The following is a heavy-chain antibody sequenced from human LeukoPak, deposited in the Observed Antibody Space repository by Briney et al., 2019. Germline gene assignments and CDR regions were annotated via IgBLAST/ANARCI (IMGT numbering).Heavy chain of an antibody. J-gene: IGHJ4*02. CDR3: ARVSSSPYYFDY. CDR2: ISYDGSNK. V-gene: IGHV3-30*03. D-gene: IGHD6-13*01. Sequence: GRSLRLSCAASGFTFSSYGMHWVRQAPGKGLEWVAVISYDGSNKYYADSVKGRFTISRDNSKNTLYLQMNSLRAEDTAVYYCARVSSSPYYFDYWGQGTLVTVSS. CDR1: GFTFSSYG.